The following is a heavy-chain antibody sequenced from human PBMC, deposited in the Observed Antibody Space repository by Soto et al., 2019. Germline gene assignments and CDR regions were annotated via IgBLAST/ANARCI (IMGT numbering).Heavy chain of an antibody. V-gene: IGHV4-4*02. Sequence: QMQLQESGPGLVKPSGTLSLTCTVSGVSINSANWWTWVRQSPGKGLEWIGEIYHSGSTNFNPSLKCRGTISVDNSKNQFYLELTSVTAADTAVYYCARYCGGGSCYLGAFDIWGQGTMVTVSS. J-gene: IGHJ3*02. CDR1: GVSINSANW. D-gene: IGHD2-15*01. CDR2: IYHSGST. CDR3: ARYCGGGSCYLGAFDI.